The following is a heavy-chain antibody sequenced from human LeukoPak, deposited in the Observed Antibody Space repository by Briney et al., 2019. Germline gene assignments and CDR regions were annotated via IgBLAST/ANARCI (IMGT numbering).Heavy chain of an antibody. V-gene: IGHV4-34*01. D-gene: IGHD5-12*01. CDR3: ASAWGDGYINYFDY. J-gene: IGHJ4*02. CDR1: GGSFSGYY. Sequence: PSETLSLTCAVYGGSFSGYYWSWIRQPPGKGLEWIGEINHSGSTNYNPSLKSRVTISVDTSKNQFSLKLSSVTAADTAVYYFASAWGDGYINYFDYWGQGTLVTVSS. CDR2: INHSGST.